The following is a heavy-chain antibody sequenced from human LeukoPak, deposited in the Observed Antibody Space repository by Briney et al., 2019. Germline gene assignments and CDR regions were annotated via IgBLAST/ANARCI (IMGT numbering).Heavy chain of an antibody. CDR1: GGSISSHY. V-gene: IGHV4-59*11. CDR2: NYYSGST. CDR3: ARVAVLRFLEWLSHPYYYYMDV. D-gene: IGHD3-3*01. Sequence: SETLSLTCTVSGGSISSHYWSWIRQPPGKGLEWIGYNYYSGSTNYNPSLKSRVTISVDTSKNQFSLKLSSVTAADTAVYYCARVAVLRFLEWLSHPYYYYMDVWGKGTTVTVSS. J-gene: IGHJ6*03.